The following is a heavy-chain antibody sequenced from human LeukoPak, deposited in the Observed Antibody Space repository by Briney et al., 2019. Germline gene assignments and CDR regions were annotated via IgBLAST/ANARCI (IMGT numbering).Heavy chain of an antibody. CDR2: IYQSGST. Sequence: PSETLSLTCAVSGGTISSSNWWSWVRQPPGKGLEWTGEIYQSGSTNYNPSLKSRVTISVEKSKNEFSLKVSSVTAADTAVYYCARVVSSSGWAFDYWGQGTLVTVSS. V-gene: IGHV4-4*02. D-gene: IGHD6-19*01. J-gene: IGHJ4*02. CDR1: GGTISSSNW. CDR3: ARVVSSSGWAFDY.